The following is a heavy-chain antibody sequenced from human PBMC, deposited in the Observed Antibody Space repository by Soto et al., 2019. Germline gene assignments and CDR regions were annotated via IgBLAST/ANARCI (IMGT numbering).Heavy chain of an antibody. Sequence: QLQLQESGPGLVKPSETLSLTCTVSGGSISSSSYYWGWIRQAPGKGLEWIGRIYYSGSTYYNPSXKSRITISVDTSKNQFXXXLSSVTAADTAVYYCARHIDYWGQGTLVTVSS. CDR2: IYYSGST. CDR1: GGSISSSSYY. J-gene: IGHJ4*02. V-gene: IGHV4-39*01. CDR3: ARHIDY.